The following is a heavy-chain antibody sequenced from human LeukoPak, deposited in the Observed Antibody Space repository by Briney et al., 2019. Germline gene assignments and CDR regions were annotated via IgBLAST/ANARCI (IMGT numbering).Heavy chain of an antibody. CDR3: ARGGSSYCSGCCYFVS. CDR2: VSSGSSTI. CDR1: GFTFSDYY. Sequence: GGSLRLSCAASGFTFSDYYMSWIRQAPGKGLEWVSYVSSGSSTIYYADSVKGRFTVSRDNGKRSLYLHMNSLRAEDTAMYYWARGGSSYCSGCCYFVSWGQGTLVTISS. D-gene: IGHD2-21*02. V-gene: IGHV3-11*04. J-gene: IGHJ5*01.